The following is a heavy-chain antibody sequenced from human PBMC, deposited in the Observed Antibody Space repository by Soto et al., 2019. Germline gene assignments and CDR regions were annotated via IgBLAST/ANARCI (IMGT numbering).Heavy chain of an antibody. CDR3: VRNAFGY. CDR1: GFTFSSYG. CDR2: IWSDGSNE. V-gene: IGHV3-33*01. Sequence: QVQLVESGGGVVQPVRSLRLSCVVSGFTFSSYGMHWVRQAPGKGLEWVAVIWSDGSNEYYADSVKGRFTISRDNSKNTLYLQMNSLRVEDTAVYYCVRNAFGYCGQGTMVTVSS. J-gene: IGHJ4*02.